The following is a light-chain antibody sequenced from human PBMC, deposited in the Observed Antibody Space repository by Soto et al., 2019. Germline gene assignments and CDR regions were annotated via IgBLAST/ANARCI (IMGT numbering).Light chain of an antibody. V-gene: IGLV3-21*04. Sequence: SYELTQPPSVSVAPGKTASISCGGNNIGSKGVHWYQQKPGQAPVLVIYSDTDLPPVIPARFSGSNSANLATLTISRVEAVDEADYYCQVWDSGSAHVVFGGGTKLTVL. CDR2: SDT. CDR1: NIGSKG. J-gene: IGLJ2*01. CDR3: QVWDSGSAHVV.